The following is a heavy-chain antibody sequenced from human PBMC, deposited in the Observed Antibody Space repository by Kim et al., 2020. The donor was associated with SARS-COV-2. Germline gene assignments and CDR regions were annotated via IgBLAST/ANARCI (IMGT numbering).Heavy chain of an antibody. V-gene: IGHV3-30*01. J-gene: IGHJ6*02. Sequence: ADSVKGRCNLSRENSKNTLYLQRNSLRAEDTAVYYCARARGGNYYYGMDVWGQGTTVTVSS. D-gene: IGHD2-15*01. CDR3: ARARGGNYYYGMDV.